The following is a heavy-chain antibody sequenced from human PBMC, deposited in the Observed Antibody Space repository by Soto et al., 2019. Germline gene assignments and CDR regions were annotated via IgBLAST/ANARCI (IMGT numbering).Heavy chain of an antibody. CDR1: GGSVSSGGYY. CDR3: ARAIGWAGYKTIDY. V-gene: IGHV4-31*03. D-gene: IGHD1-1*01. CDR2: IYYSGST. J-gene: IGHJ4*02. Sequence: SETLSLTCTVSGGSVSSGGYYWSWIRQHPGKGLEWIGYIYYSGSTYYNPSLKSRVTISVDTSKNQFSLKLSSVTAADTAVYYCARAIGWAGYKTIDYRGQGTLVNVSS.